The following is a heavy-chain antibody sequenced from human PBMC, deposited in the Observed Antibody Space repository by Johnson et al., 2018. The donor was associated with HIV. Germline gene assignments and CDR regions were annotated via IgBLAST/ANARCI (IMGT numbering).Heavy chain of an antibody. CDR3: ARDPRGLHPRGAFDI. Sequence: QVQLVESGGGLVKPGGSLRLSCAASGFTFSDYYMSWIRQPPGKGLEWVSYISSSASTIYYADSVRGRFAISRDNVKNSLYLQMNSLRAEDTAVYYCARDPRGLHPRGAFDIWSQGTMVTVSS. D-gene: IGHD2-15*01. CDR1: GFTFSDYY. CDR2: ISSSASTI. J-gene: IGHJ3*02. V-gene: IGHV3-11*04.